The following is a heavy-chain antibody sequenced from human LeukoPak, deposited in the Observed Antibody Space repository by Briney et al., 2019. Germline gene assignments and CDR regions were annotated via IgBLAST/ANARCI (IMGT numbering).Heavy chain of an antibody. D-gene: IGHD3-10*01. CDR2: IYYSGST. CDR3: ARRNYYGSGSLMGRLDY. Sequence: SETLSLTCTVPGGSISSYYWSWIRQPPGKGLEWIGYIYYSGSTNYNPSLKSRVTISVDTSKNQFSLKLSSVTAADTAVYYCARRNYYGSGSLMGRLDYWGQGTLVTVSS. CDR1: GGSISSYY. V-gene: IGHV4-59*12. J-gene: IGHJ4*02.